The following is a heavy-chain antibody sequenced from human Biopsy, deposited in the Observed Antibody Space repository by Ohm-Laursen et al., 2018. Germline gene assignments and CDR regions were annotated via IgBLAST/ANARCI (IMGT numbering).Heavy chain of an antibody. Sequence: SLRLSCAASGFTFSNAWMSWVRQAPGKGLEWVANIKQDGSEKYSVDSVKGRFTISRDNAKNSLYLQMNSLRAEDTAVYYCVRGPPLVRGLAHNYWGPGTLVTVSS. V-gene: IGHV3-7*01. CDR3: VRGPPLVRGLAHNY. CDR1: GFTFSNAW. J-gene: IGHJ4*02. CDR2: IKQDGSEK. D-gene: IGHD3-10*01.